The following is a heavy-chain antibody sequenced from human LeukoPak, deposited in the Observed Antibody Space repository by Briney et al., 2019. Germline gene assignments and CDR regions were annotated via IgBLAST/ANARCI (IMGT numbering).Heavy chain of an antibody. D-gene: IGHD2-2*01. CDR2: INPNSGGT. V-gene: IGHV1-2*02. Sequence: ASVKVSCKASGYTFTGYYMHWVRQAPGQGLEWMGWINPNSGGTNYAQKFQGRVTMTRDTSISTAYMELSRLRSDDTAVYYCASTLRGFVVVPAALPFDPWGQGTLVTVSS. CDR1: GYTFTGYY. CDR3: ASTLRGFVVVPAALPFDP. J-gene: IGHJ5*02.